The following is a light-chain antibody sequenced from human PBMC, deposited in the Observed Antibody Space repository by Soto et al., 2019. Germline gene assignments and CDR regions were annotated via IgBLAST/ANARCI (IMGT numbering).Light chain of an antibody. Sequence: EIVLTQFPGTLSLSPGERATLSCRASQSVGKNYLAWYQQKPGQAPRLLVHDASTRATGVPDRFSGSGSGTDFTRTISRLEPEDFAVYYCQQCAYSPLTFGGGTKVEIK. CDR1: QSVGKNY. V-gene: IGKV3-20*01. J-gene: IGKJ4*01. CDR3: QQCAYSPLT. CDR2: DAS.